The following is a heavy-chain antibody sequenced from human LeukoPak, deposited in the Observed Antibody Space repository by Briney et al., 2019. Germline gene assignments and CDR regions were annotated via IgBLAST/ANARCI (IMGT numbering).Heavy chain of an antibody. CDR1: GFTFSSFG. D-gene: IGHD4-17*01. J-gene: IGHJ4*02. Sequence: GGSLRLSCAASGFTFSSFGMNWVRQAPGKGLEWDSSISSTGRYIYYADSVKGRFTISRDIAENSLYLQMNSLKAEDTALYYCARDAYGDYAHDDWGQGTLVTVSS. CDR2: ISSTGRYI. CDR3: ARDAYGDYAHDD. V-gene: IGHV3-21*01.